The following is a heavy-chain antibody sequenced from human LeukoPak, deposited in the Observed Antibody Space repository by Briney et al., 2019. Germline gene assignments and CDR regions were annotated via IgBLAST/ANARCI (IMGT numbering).Heavy chain of an antibody. D-gene: IGHD6-6*01. CDR1: GFTFSSYG. Sequence: PGGSLRLSCAASGFTFSSYGMHWVRQAPGKGLEWVAVISYDGSNKYYADSVKGRFTISRDNSKNTLYLQMNSLRAEDTAVYYCARGPSRSSGYYYYSYMDVWGKGATVTVSS. J-gene: IGHJ6*03. CDR2: ISYDGSNK. CDR3: ARGPSRSSGYYYYSYMDV. V-gene: IGHV3-30*03.